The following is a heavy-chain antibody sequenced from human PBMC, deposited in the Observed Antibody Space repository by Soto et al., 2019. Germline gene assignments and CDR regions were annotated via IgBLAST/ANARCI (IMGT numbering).Heavy chain of an antibody. CDR2: ISGSGGSI. CDR1: GFTFSTYA. V-gene: IGHV3-23*01. D-gene: IGHD1-1*01. Sequence: EVQLLESGGGLVQPGGSLRLSCAASGFTFSTYAMDWVRQAPGTGLVWVSAISGSGGSIHYADSVKGRFTISRDNSKNTLYLQMNSLRDEDTAVYHCVKGYWKGDVWGQGTTVTVSS. J-gene: IGHJ6*02. CDR3: VKGYWKGDV.